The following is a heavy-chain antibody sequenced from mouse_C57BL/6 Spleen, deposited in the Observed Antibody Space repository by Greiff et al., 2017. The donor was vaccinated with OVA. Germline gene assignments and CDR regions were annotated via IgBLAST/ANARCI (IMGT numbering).Heavy chain of an antibody. CDR3: ANSNPYAMDY. D-gene: IGHD2-5*01. V-gene: IGHV1-82*01. CDR1: GYAFSSSW. Sequence: VKLKESGPELVKPGASVKISCKASGYAFSSSWMNWVKQRPGKGLEWIGRIYPGDGDTNYNGKFKGKATLTADKSSSTAYMQLSSLTSEDSAVYFCANSNPYAMDYWGQGTSVTVSS. J-gene: IGHJ4*01. CDR2: IYPGDGDT.